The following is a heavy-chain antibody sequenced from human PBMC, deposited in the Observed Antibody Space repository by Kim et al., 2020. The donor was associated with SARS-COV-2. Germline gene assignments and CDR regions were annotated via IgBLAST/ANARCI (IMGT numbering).Heavy chain of an antibody. J-gene: IGHJ4*02. V-gene: IGHV3-74*03. CDR2: T. D-gene: IGHD3-10*01. CDR3: ARDLGEGFDS. Sequence: TTYADLWKGRFTISRDNAKHTVFLQMNALRAEDTAVYYCARDLGEGFDSWGQGTLVTVSS.